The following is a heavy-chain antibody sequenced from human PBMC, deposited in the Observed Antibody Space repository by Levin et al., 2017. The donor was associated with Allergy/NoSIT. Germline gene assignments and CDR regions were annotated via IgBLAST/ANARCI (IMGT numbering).Heavy chain of an antibody. CDR1: GFTFDDYA. Sequence: LSLTCAASGFTFDDYAMHWVRQAPGKGLEWVSGISWNSGSIGYADSVKGRFTISRDNAKNSLYLQMNSLRAEDTALYYCALHRGYYYDSMFQHWGQGTLVTVSS. J-gene: IGHJ1*01. CDR2: ISWNSGSI. V-gene: IGHV3-9*01. D-gene: IGHD3-22*01. CDR3: ALHRGYYYDSMFQH.